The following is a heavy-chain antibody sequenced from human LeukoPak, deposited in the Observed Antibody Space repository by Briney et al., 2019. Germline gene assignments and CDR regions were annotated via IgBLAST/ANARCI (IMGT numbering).Heavy chain of an antibody. V-gene: IGHV3-30*04. J-gene: IGHJ4*02. CDR1: GFTFSHFA. CDR3: VRGSKIRGVIPEGEFDY. CDR2: ISYDGKKT. Sequence: GGSLRLSCEASGFTFSHFAMHWVRQAPGKGLEWVAVISYDGKKTYYADSVKGRFTLSRDDSQNTVYLQMNSLRDDDTALYYCVRGSKIRGVIPEGEFDYWGQGTLVSVSS. D-gene: IGHD3-10*01.